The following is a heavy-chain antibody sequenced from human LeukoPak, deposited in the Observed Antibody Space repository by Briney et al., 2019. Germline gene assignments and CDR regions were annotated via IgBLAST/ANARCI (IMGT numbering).Heavy chain of an antibody. D-gene: IGHD1-14*01. V-gene: IGHV3-23*01. CDR2: ISGSGGST. CDR3: AKPARTDYADY. J-gene: IGHJ4*02. CDR1: GFTFSNYA. Sequence: GGSLRLSCAASGFTFSNYAMNWVRQAPGKGLEWVSAISGSGGSTYYADSVKGRFTISRDNSKNTLFLQMNSLRAEDAAVYYCAKPARTDYADYWGQGALVTVSS.